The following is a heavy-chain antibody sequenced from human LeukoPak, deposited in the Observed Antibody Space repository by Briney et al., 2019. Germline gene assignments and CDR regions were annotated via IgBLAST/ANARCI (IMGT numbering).Heavy chain of an antibody. CDR2: IYYSGST. Sequence: SETLSLTCTVSGGSISSYYWSWIRQPPGKGLEWIGYIYYSGSTNYKSSLKSRVTISVDTSKNQFSLNLSSVTAADTAVYYCARSDGYALVGIWGQGTMVTVSS. CDR3: ARSDGYALVGI. J-gene: IGHJ3*02. D-gene: IGHD3-16*01. V-gene: IGHV4-59*12. CDR1: GGSISSYY.